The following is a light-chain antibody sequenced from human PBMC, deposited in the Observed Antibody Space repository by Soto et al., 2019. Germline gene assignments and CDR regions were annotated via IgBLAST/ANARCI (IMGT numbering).Light chain of an antibody. Sequence: EIVLTQSPGTLSLSPGEGATVSCRVSQSINSKSLVWYQRKFGQAPRLLIYNTSSRATGIPDRFSGSGSGTDFTLAISRLEPEDFALYYCQQYGSPPFTFGGGTKVDIK. CDR3: QQYGSPPFT. CDR2: NTS. V-gene: IGKV3-20*01. J-gene: IGKJ4*01. CDR1: QSINSKS.